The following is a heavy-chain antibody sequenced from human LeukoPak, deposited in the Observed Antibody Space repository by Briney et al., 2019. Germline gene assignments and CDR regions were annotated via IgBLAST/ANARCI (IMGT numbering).Heavy chain of an antibody. CDR2: ISSSSSYI. V-gene: IGHV3-21*01. D-gene: IGHD3-22*01. Sequence: ETLSLTCTVSGGSISSSSYYWGWIRQPPGKGLEWVSSISSSSSYIYYADSVKGRFTISRDNAKNSLYLQMNSLRAEDTAVYYCAREAYYDTSGYYFPDAFDIWGQGTMVTVSS. CDR1: GGSISSSS. CDR3: AREAYYDTSGYYFPDAFDI. J-gene: IGHJ3*02.